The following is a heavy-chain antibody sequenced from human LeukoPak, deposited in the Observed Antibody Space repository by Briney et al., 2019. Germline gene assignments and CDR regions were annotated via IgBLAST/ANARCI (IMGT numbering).Heavy chain of an antibody. CDR3: VRDINWKFDY. V-gene: IGHV3-74*01. Sequence: GGSLRLSCAASGFTFTGSLMHWVRRAPGKGLVWVSHINGDGSITIYADSVKGRFTISRDNAQNTLYLQMNSLRAEDTAVYYCVRDINWKFDYWAHGALVTVSS. CDR1: GFTFTGSL. D-gene: IGHD1-1*01. CDR2: INGDGSIT. J-gene: IGHJ4*01.